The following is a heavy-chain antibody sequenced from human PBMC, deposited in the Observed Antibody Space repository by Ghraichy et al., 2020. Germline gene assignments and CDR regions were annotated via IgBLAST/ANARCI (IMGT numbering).Heavy chain of an antibody. Sequence: GGSLRLSCAASGFTFSNYAMHWVRQAPGKGLESVSAISSNGGSTYYADSVKGRFTISRDNSMNTLYLQMGSLRAEDMAVYYCARGAAFYGDYEGFDYWGQGTLVTVSS. CDR3: ARGAAFYGDYEGFDY. J-gene: IGHJ4*02. D-gene: IGHD4-17*01. CDR1: GFTFSNYA. V-gene: IGHV3-64*02. CDR2: ISSNGGST.